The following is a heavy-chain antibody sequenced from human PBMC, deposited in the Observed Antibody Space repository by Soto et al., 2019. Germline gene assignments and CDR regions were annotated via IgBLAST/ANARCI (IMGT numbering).Heavy chain of an antibody. CDR3: ARDGYCVSSSCSFLPDV. D-gene: IGHD2-2*03. CDR1: GFIFSNYW. CDR2: INGDGSET. Sequence: GGSLRLSCAASGFIFSNYWMTWVRQAPGKGLEWVANINGDGSETFYVDSVKGRFTISRDNAKKSLYLQMNSLRADDTAVYYCARDGYCVSSSCSFLPDVWSQGTTVTVSS. J-gene: IGHJ6*02. V-gene: IGHV3-7*01.